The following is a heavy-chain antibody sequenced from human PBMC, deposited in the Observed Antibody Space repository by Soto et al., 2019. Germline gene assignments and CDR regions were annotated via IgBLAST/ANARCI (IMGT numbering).Heavy chain of an antibody. J-gene: IGHJ3*02. CDR3: AKDRSVVRGVPYDAFDI. CDR1: GFTFSSYA. CDR2: ISGSGGST. V-gene: IGHV3-23*01. D-gene: IGHD3-10*01. Sequence: VGSLRLSCAASGFTFSSYAMSWVRQAPGKGLEWVSAISGSGGSTYYADSVKGRFTISRDNSKNTLYLQMNSLRAEDTAVYYCAKDRSVVRGVPYDAFDIWGQGTMVTVSS.